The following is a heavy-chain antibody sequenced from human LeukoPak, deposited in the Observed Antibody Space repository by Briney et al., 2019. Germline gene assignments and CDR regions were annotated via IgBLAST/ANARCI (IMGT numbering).Heavy chain of an antibody. V-gene: IGHV4-34*01. CDR3: ARGLVNSGWGGYFDY. CDR2: RNHSGSS. D-gene: IGHD6-19*01. CDR1: GGSFSGYY. J-gene: IGHJ4*02. Sequence: TSQTLSLTCGVYGGSFSGYYWSWTRQSPRKGLEWSGERNHSGSSNYTPSLKSSVTMSVDTSKNHFSLKLRSVTAADTAVYYCARGLVNSGWGGYFDYWGQGTVVTVSS.